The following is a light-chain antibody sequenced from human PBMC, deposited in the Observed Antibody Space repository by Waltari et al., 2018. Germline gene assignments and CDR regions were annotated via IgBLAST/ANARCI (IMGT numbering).Light chain of an antibody. J-gene: IGKJ1*01. Sequence: EIVMTHSPVTLSVSPGEGATLSCMPSQSVSINLAWYQQKPGQAPGHLIYSASTRATGVPARFSGSGSGTEFTLTISSLQSDDFAVYYCQHYNNWPPGTTFGQGTKLEIK. CDR2: SAS. CDR1: QSVSIN. V-gene: IGKV3-15*01. CDR3: QHYNNWPPGTT.